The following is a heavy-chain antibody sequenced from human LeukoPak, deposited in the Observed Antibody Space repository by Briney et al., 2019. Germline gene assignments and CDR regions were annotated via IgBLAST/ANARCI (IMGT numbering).Heavy chain of an antibody. Sequence: SETLSLTCTVSGGSISSYYWSWIRQPPGKGLEWIGYIYYSGSTNYNPSLKSRVTISVDTSKNQSSLKLSSVTAADTAVYYCAREGPGGRPFDYWGQGTLVTVSS. CDR2: IYYSGST. J-gene: IGHJ4*02. V-gene: IGHV4-59*01. CDR1: GGSISSYY. CDR3: AREGPGGRPFDY.